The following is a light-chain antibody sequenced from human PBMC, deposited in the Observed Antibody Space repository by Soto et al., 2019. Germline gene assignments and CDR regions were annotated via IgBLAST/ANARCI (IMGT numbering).Light chain of an antibody. CDR3: SSYSTGGSYV. Sequence: QSALTQPASVSGSPGQSIAISCTGTSSDVGGYNSASWYQQHPGKAPKLLIYDVSNRPSGVSNRFSGSKSGNTASLTISGLQAEDDADYYCSSYSTGGSYVFGPGTKLTVL. V-gene: IGLV2-14*03. CDR2: DVS. J-gene: IGLJ1*01. CDR1: SSDVGGYNS.